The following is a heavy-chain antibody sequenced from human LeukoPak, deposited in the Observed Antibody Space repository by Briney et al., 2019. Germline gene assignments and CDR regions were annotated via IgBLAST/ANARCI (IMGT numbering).Heavy chain of an antibody. J-gene: IGHJ6*02. D-gene: IGHD2-2*01. CDR2: ISTYSGNT. Sequence: ASVKVSCKASGYTFTNYGFSWVRQAPAQGLEWMGWISTYSGNTNYAQQLQGRVTMTSDTSTSTVYMELRSLRSDDTAVYYCARGYCRSTSCHEPPLYGMDVWGQGTTVTVS. CDR3: ARGYCRSTSCHEPPLYGMDV. CDR1: GYTFTNYG. V-gene: IGHV1-18*04.